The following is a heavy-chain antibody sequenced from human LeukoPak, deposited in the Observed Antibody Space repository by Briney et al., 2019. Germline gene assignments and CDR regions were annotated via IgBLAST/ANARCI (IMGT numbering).Heavy chain of an antibody. V-gene: IGHV4-39*07. CDR1: GGSISSSSYY. J-gene: IGHJ6*02. D-gene: IGHD3-10*01. Sequence: SETLSLTCTVSGGSISSSSYYWGWIRQPPGKGLEYIGSIFYRGSTYYNPSLQSRATISRDTSKNQFFLKLTSVTAADTAVYYCAREATDYYGSESSLHAMDVWGQGTTVTVSS. CDR2: IFYRGST. CDR3: AREATDYYGSESSLHAMDV.